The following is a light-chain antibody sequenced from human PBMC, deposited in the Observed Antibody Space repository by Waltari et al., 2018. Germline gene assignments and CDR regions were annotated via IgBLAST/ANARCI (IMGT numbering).Light chain of an antibody. V-gene: IGKV2-30*01. Sequence: DVVMTQSPLSLPVTLGQPASIPCRPSQRRVYSDGNTYLYWFHKRPGQSPRRLIYKVSNRDSGVPDRFSGSGSGTDFTLKISRVEAEDVGVYYCMQGTHWPTFGQWTKVEIK. CDR3: MQGTHWPT. CDR1: QRRVYSDGNTY. CDR2: KVS. J-gene: IGKJ1*01.